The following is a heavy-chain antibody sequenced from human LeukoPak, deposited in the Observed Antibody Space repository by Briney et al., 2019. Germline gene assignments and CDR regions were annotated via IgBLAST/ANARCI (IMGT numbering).Heavy chain of an antibody. V-gene: IGHV1-69*13. CDR3: RGNGVGDCGSTGCPDY. CDR1: GGTFSSYA. J-gene: IGHJ4*02. Sequence: SVKVSCKASGGTFSSYAISWVRQAPGQGLEWMGGIIPIFGTANYAQKFQGRVTITADESTSTAYMELSSLRSEDTAVYYCRGNGVGDCGSTGCPDYWGRGTRVTVSS. D-gene: IGHD2-2*01. CDR2: IIPIFGTA.